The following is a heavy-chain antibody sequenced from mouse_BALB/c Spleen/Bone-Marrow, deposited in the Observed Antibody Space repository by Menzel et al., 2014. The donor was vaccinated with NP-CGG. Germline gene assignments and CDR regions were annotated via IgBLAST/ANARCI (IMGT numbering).Heavy chain of an antibody. CDR1: GYTFTDYW. CDR3: ARDYYGRGWYFDV. D-gene: IGHD1-1*01. CDR2: IDTSDSYT. Sequence: QVQLQQSGAELVMPGASVKMSCKASGYTFTDYWMHWVKQRPGQGLEWIGAIDTSDSYTSYNQKFKGKATLTVDESSSTAYMQLSRLTSEDSAVYYCARDYYGRGWYFDVWGAGTTVTVSS. J-gene: IGHJ1*01. V-gene: IGHV1-69*01.